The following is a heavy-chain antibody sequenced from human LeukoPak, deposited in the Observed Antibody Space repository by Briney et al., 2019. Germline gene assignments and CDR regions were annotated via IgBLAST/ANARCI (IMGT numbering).Heavy chain of an antibody. CDR3: ARQDSSGWD. D-gene: IGHD6-19*01. V-gene: IGHV4-39*01. Sequence: PSETLSLTCTVSGGSISSSSYYWGLIRQPPGKGLELIGSIYYSGSTYYNPSLKSRVTISVDTSKNQFSLKLSSVTAADTAVYYCARQDSSGWDWGQGTLVTVSS. CDR2: IYYSGST. J-gene: IGHJ4*02. CDR1: GGSISSSSYY.